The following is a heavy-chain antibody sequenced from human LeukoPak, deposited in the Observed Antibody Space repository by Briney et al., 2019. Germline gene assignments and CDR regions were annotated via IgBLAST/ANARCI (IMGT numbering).Heavy chain of an antibody. Sequence: GGSLRLSCAASGFTFDDYAMHWVRQAPGKGLEWVSGISRNSGSIGYADSVKGRFTISRDNAKNSLYLQMNSLRAEDTALYYCAKATPYYFDYWGQGTLVTVSS. CDR1: GFTFDDYA. V-gene: IGHV3-9*01. CDR2: ISRNSGSI. J-gene: IGHJ4*02. CDR3: AKATPYYFDY.